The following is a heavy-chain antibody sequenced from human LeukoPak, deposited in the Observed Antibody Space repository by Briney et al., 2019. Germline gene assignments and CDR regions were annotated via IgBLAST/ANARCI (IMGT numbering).Heavy chain of an antibody. CDR1: GFTFSDYY. D-gene: IGHD5-18*01. CDR3: AREDGGYSYGYPTPFDY. V-gene: IGHV3-11*04. CDR2: ISGSNALI. Sequence: KSGGSLRLSCKASGFTFSDYYMSWIRQAPGKGLEWVSHISGSNALIYYADSVKGRFTISRDNAKNSLYLQMNSLRAEDTAVYYCAREDGGYSYGYPTPFDYWGQGTLVTVSS. J-gene: IGHJ4*02.